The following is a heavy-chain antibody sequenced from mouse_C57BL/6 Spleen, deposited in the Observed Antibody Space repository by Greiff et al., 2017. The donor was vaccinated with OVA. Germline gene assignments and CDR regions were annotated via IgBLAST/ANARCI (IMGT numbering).Heavy chain of an antibody. Sequence: QVQLQQSGAELVRPGASVTLSCKASGYTFTDYEMHWVKQTPVHGLAWIGAIDPETGGTAYNQKFKGKAILTADKSSSTAYMELRSLTSEDSAVYYCTRHLGWYFDVWGTGTTVTVSS. CDR1: GYTFTDYE. D-gene: IGHD4-1*01. J-gene: IGHJ1*03. CDR3: TRHLGWYFDV. CDR2: IDPETGGT. V-gene: IGHV1-15*01.